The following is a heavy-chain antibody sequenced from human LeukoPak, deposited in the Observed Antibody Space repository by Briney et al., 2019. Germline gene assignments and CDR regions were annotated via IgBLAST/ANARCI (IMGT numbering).Heavy chain of an antibody. CDR3: AKRGVVIRVFLVGFHKEAYYFDS. CDR1: GITLGNYG. V-gene: IGHV3-23*01. CDR2: LSGSGGGT. D-gene: IGHD3-10*01. Sequence: GGSLRLSCAVSGITLGNYGMSWVRQAPGKGLEWVAGLSGSGGGTNYADSVQGRFTISRDNPKNTLYLQMNSLRAEDTAVYFCAKRGVVIRVFLVGFHKEAYYFDSWGQGALVTVSS. J-gene: IGHJ4*02.